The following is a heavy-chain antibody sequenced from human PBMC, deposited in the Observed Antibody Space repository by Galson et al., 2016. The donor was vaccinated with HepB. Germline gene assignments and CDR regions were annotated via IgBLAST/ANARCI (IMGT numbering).Heavy chain of an antibody. CDR1: GYTFTSYD. Sequence: SVKVSCKASGYTFTSYDINWVRQATGQGLEWMGWMNPNSGYKGYAQKFQGRVSMTRNISISTAYMELSSLRSEDTAVYYCAREGIFGMVIFDHWGQGTQVTVSS. CDR2: MNPNSGYK. CDR3: AREGIFGMVIFDH. D-gene: IGHD3-3*01. J-gene: IGHJ5*02. V-gene: IGHV1-8*01.